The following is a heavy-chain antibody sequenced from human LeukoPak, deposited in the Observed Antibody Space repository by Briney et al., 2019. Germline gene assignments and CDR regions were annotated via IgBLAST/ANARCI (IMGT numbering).Heavy chain of an antibody. CDR3: ARGRVYFYGSGSRYLDDAFDI. Sequence: SETLSLTCTVSGDSISSYYWTWLRQPPGKGLEWIGSIYYSGNTKYNPSLKGRVTISSDTSKFSLRLSSVTAADTAVYYCARGRVYFYGSGSRYLDDAFDIWGQGTMVTVSS. V-gene: IGHV4-59*01. D-gene: IGHD3-10*01. J-gene: IGHJ3*02. CDR2: IYYSGNT. CDR1: GDSISSYY.